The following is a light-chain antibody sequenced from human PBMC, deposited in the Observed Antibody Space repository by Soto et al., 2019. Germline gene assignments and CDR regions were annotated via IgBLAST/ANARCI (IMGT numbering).Light chain of an antibody. CDR1: SSDVGANNY. V-gene: IGLV2-14*01. CDR2: EVS. Sequence: QSALTQPASVSGSPGQSITISCTGTSSDVGANNYVSWYQQHAGKAPKLMIYEVSNRPSGVSNRFSGSKSGNTASLTISGLQAGDEADYYCRSCKTYSTLYVFGTGTKLTVL. J-gene: IGLJ1*01. CDR3: RSCKTYSTLYV.